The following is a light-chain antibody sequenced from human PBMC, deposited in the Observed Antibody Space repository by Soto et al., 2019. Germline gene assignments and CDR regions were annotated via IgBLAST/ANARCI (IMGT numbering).Light chain of an antibody. CDR1: QSVGTY. V-gene: IGKV3-11*01. Sequence: DTVLTQSTATLPLSPFVSPSLSCRASQSVGTYLAWYQQKPGQAPRLPIYDASNRATGIPARFSGSGSGTDFTLTIRSLEPEDFAVYHCQQRSKWCTFGQGTKVDIK. CDR2: DAS. J-gene: IGKJ1*01. CDR3: QQRSKWCT.